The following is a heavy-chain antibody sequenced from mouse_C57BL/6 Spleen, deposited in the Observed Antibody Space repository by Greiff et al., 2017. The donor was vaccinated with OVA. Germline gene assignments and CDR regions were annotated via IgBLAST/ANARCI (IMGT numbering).Heavy chain of an antibody. J-gene: IGHJ2*01. V-gene: IGHV5-17*01. CDR3: ARPLYDGYFDY. D-gene: IGHD2-3*01. CDR1: GFTFSDYG. CDR2: ISSGSSTI. Sequence: EVKLMESGGGLVKPGGSLKLSCAPSGFTFSDYGMHWVRQAPEKGLEWVAYISSGSSTIYYADTVKGRFTISRDNAKNTLFLQMTSLRSEDTAMYYCARPLYDGYFDYWGQGTTLTVSS.